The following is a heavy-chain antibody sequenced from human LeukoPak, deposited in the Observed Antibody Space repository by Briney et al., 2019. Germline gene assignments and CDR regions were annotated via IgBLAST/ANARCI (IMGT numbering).Heavy chain of an antibody. V-gene: IGHV7-4-1*02. D-gene: IGHD3-22*01. CDR1: GYTFTSYA. Sequence: ASVKVSCKASGYTFTSYAMNWVRQAPGQALEWMGWINTNTGNPTYAQGFTGRFVFSLDTSVSTAYLQISSLKAEDTAVYYCARGTTYYYGSSNAFDIWGQGTMVTVSS. CDR2: INTNTGNP. J-gene: IGHJ3*02. CDR3: ARGTTYYYGSSNAFDI.